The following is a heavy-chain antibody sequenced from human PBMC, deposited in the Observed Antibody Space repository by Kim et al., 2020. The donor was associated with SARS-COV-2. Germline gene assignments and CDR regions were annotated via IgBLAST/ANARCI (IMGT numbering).Heavy chain of an antibody. V-gene: IGHV4-34*01. J-gene: IGHJ4*02. D-gene: IGHD5-12*01. CDR1: GGSFSGYY. Sequence: SETLSLTCAVYGGSFSGYYWSWIRQPPGKGLEWIGEINHSGSTNYNPSLKSRVTISVDTSKNQFSLKLSSVTAADTAVYYCARGDGGGVATLYRPYYFDYWGQGTLVTVSS. CDR3: ARGDGGGVATLYRPYYFDY. CDR2: INHSGST.